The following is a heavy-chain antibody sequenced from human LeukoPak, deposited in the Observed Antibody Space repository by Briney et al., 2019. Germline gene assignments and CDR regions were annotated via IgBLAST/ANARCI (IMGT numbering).Heavy chain of an antibody. J-gene: IGHJ4*02. CDR1: GFTFSSYS. V-gene: IGHV3-48*01. D-gene: IGHD1-26*01. CDR3: ARAGVGATQGVNY. Sequence: QPGGSLRLSCAASGFTFSSYSMNWVRQAPGKGLEWVSYISSSSSTIYYADSVKGRFTISRDNAKNSLYLQMNSLRAEDTAVYYCARAGVGATQGVNYWGQGTLVTVSS. CDR2: ISSSSSTI.